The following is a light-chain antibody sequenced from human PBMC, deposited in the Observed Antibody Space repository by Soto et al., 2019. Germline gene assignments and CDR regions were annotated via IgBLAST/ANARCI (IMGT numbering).Light chain of an antibody. V-gene: IGLV1-51*02. Sequence: QSVLTQPPSVSAAPGQKVTISCSGSSSNIGNNYVSWYQQLPGTAPKLLIYENNKRPSGIPDRFSGPKSGTSATLGITGLQTGDEADYYCGTWDSSLSVWVFGGGTKLTVL. CDR2: ENN. CDR3: GTWDSSLSVWV. J-gene: IGLJ3*02. CDR1: SSNIGNNY.